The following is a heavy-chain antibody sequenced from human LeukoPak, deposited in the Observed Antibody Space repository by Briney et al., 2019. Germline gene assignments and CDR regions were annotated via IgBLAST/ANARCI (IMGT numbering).Heavy chain of an antibody. CDR1: GFTFSSYA. D-gene: IGHD4/OR15-4a*01. Sequence: GRSLRLSCAASGFTFSSYAMHWVRQAPGKGLEWVAVISYDGSNKYYADSVKGRFTISRDNSKNTLYLQMNSLRAEDTAVYYCARDRGLVDYGLFQHWGQGTLVTVPS. J-gene: IGHJ1*01. CDR3: ARDRGLVDYGLFQH. V-gene: IGHV3-30-3*01. CDR2: ISYDGSNK.